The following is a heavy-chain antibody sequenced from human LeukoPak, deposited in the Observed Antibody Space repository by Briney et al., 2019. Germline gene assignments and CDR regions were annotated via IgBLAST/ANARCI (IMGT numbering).Heavy chain of an antibody. CDR3: ARDEIGGYYDSSGHSPPNYYYYGMDV. V-gene: IGHV1-69*13. J-gene: IGHJ6*02. Sequence: SVKVSCKASGGTFSSYAISWVRQAPGQGLEWMGGIIPIFGTANYAQKFQGRVTITADESTSTAYMELSSLRSEDTAVYYCARDEIGGYYDSSGHSPPNYYYYGMDVWGQGTTVTVSS. D-gene: IGHD3-22*01. CDR1: GGTFSSYA. CDR2: IIPIFGTA.